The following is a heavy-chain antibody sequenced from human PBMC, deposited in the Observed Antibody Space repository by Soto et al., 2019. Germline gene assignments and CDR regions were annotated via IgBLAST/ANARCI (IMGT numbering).Heavy chain of an antibody. V-gene: IGHV4-61*01. D-gene: IGHD6-13*01. Sequence: QEQLQESGPGLVKPSETLSLTCTVSGASVSSDSYYWSWIRQPPGKGLEWIGYIYYSTKTNFNPYIKSRVAMFVDTSKNQFSLILTSVTTEDAAVYYCARANIAAAGVVYVWGQGTLVTVSS. J-gene: IGHJ4*02. CDR1: GASVSSDSYY. CDR2: IYYSTKT. CDR3: ARANIAAAGVVYV.